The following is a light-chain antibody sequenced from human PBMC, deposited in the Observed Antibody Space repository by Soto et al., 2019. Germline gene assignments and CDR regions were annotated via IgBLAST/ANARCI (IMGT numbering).Light chain of an antibody. CDR1: QSIISN. CDR2: DAS. CDR3: QQYYKWPLT. J-gene: IGKJ2*01. Sequence: EVVMTQSPATLSVSPGERATLSCRARQSIISNVGWYQQKPGQAPRLLIYDASTRATGVPARFSGSGSGTDFSLIISSLQSEDSAVYYCQQYYKWPLTFGQGTKLEIK. V-gene: IGKV3-15*01.